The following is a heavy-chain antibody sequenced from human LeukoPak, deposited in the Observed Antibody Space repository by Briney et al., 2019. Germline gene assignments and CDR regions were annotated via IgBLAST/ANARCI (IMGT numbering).Heavy chain of an antibody. V-gene: IGHV3-33*01. CDR3: ARDGPNAGKDYEY. CDR2: IWYDVSKT. D-gene: IGHD3-10*01. Sequence: GGSLRLSCTASGFNFGGWGMHWVRQAPGKGLEWVAVIWYDVSKTFYADSVKGRFTISRDNSKNTVYLQTNSLRVEDTAVYYCARDGPNAGKDYEYWGQGTLVTVSS. CDR1: GFNFGGWG. J-gene: IGHJ4*02.